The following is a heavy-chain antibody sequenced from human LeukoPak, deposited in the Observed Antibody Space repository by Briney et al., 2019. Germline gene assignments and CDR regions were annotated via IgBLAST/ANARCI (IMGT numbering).Heavy chain of an antibody. CDR2: IYYSGST. V-gene: IGHV4-59*01. D-gene: IGHD3-22*01. CDR1: GGSFSSYY. Sequence: SETLSLTCTVSGGSFSSYYWSWIRQPPGKGLEWIGYIYYSGSTNYNPSLKSRVTISVDTSKNQFSLKLSSVTAADTAVYYCASAYYYDSSGAFDYWGQGTLVTVSS. CDR3: ASAYYYDSSGAFDY. J-gene: IGHJ4*02.